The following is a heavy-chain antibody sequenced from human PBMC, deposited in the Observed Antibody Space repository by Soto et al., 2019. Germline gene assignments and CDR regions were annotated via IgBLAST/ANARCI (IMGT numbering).Heavy chain of an antibody. J-gene: IGHJ4*02. D-gene: IGHD6-6*01. CDR2: IYHSGST. CDR3: ARYSIAARRGIDY. Sequence: QLQLQESGSGLVKPSQTLSLTCAVSGGSISSGGYSWSWIRQPPGKGLERIGYIYHSGSTYYNPSLKSRVTISVDRSKNQFSLKLSSVTAADTAVYYCARYSIAARRGIDYWGQGTLVTVSS. V-gene: IGHV4-30-2*01. CDR1: GGSISSGGYS.